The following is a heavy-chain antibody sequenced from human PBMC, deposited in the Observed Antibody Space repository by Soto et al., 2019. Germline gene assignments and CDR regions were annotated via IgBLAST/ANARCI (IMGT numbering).Heavy chain of an antibody. D-gene: IGHD6-13*01. CDR3: AKTGAAAYGGYFDY. V-gene: IGHV1-69*06. Sequence: QVQLVQSGAEVKKPGSSVEVSCKASGGTFSSYAISWVRQAPGQGLEWMGGIIPIFGTANYAQKFQGRVTITADKSTSTAYMELSSLRSEDTAVYYCAKTGAAAYGGYFDYWGQGTLVTVSS. CDR1: GGTFSSYA. CDR2: IIPIFGTA. J-gene: IGHJ4*02.